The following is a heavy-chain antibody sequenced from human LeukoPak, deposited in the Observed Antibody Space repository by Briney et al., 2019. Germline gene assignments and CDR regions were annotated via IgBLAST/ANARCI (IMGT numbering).Heavy chain of an antibody. CDR2: MRYDGNLK. D-gene: IGHD1-14*01. V-gene: IGHV3-30*02. CDR1: GFNFRADG. J-gene: IGHJ4*02. Sequence: GGSLRLSCAASGFNFRADGMHWVRQAPGKGLEWVAFMRYDGNLKYYADSVKGRFTISRDNSKNTLDLQMNSLRVEDTAVYYCAKPTSLKDANYGLTGTNYWGQGILVTVSS. CDR3: AKPTSLKDANYGLTGTNY.